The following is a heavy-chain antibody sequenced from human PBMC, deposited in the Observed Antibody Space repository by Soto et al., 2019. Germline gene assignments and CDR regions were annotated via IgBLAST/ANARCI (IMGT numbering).Heavy chain of an antibody. CDR1: GLTFSSYS. CDR2: ISSSSSTI. CDR3: ARDRPRRYYDSSGHRLFDY. V-gene: IGHV3-48*02. J-gene: IGHJ4*02. D-gene: IGHD3-22*01. Sequence: EVQLVESGGGLVQPGGSLRLSCAASGLTFSSYSMNWVRQAPGKGLEWVSYISSSSSTIYYADSVKGRFTISRDNAKNSLYLQMNSLRDEDTAVYYCARDRPRRYYDSSGHRLFDYWGQGTLVTVSS.